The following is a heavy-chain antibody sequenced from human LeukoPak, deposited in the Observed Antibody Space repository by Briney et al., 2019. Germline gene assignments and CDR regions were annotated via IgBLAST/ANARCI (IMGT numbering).Heavy chain of an antibody. J-gene: IGHJ3*02. CDR1: GFTFSSYW. CDR3: AGEGITMIVVDDAFDI. CDR2: IKQDGSEK. D-gene: IGHD3-22*01. Sequence: GGSLRLSCAASGFTFSSYWMSWVRQAPGKGLEWVANIKQDGSEKYYVDSVKGRFTISRGNAKNSLYLQMNSLRAEDTAVYYCAGEGITMIVVDDAFDIWGQGTMVTVSS. V-gene: IGHV3-7*01.